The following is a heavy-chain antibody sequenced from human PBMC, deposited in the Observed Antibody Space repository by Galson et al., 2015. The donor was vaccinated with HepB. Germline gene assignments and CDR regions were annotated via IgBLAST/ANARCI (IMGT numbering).Heavy chain of an antibody. V-gene: IGHV1-69*13. CDR2: IIAVFGTT. CDR3: ARDGTYYGYYFDY. Sequence: SVKVSCKAAGRFFSAYGISWVRQAPGQGLEWMGGIIAVFGTTNYAQKFQGRVTITADESTSTVYMELSSLRSEDTAVYYCARDGTYYGYYFDYWGQGTLVTVSS. J-gene: IGHJ4*02. CDR1: GRFFSAYG. D-gene: IGHD3-10*01.